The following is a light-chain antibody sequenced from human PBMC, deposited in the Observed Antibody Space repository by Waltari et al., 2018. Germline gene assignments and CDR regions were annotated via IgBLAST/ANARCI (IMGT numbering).Light chain of an antibody. CDR2: EAS. V-gene: IGLV2-23*01. CDR3: CSFAGRSTWV. J-gene: IGLJ1*01. CDR1: SSDVGTYNL. Sequence: QSALTQPASVSGSPGQSIAVSCTGTSSDVGTYNLVSWYQHHPGKAPKLLIYEASKRPSVVPNRFAGSKSGNTASLTISGLQSEDEADYYCCSFAGRSTWVFGTGTKVTVL.